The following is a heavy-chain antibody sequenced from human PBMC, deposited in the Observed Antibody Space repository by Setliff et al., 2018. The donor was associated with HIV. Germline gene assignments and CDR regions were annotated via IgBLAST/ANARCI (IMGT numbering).Heavy chain of an antibody. CDR3: SRGGGYLDWLLYVFDF. Sequence: GASVKVSCKASGNTFSSYGITWVRQAPGQGLEWMGGTTPLLGTTNYAQKFQGRVTITTDEPTNTVYMELRSLRSEDTAIYYCSRGGGYLDWLLYVFDFWGQGTPVTVSS. V-gene: IGHV1-69*05. CDR1: GNTFSSYG. D-gene: IGHD3-9*01. CDR2: TTPLLGTT. J-gene: IGHJ4*02.